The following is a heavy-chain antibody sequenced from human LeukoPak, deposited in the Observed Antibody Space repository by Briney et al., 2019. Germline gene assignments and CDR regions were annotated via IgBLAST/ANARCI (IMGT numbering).Heavy chain of an antibody. CDR2: IKQDGSEN. CDR3: AREGRTGYSSSFKYYYYYMDV. V-gene: IGHV3-7*01. D-gene: IGHD6-13*01. Sequence: GGSLRLSCAASGCTFSSYWMSWVRQAPGKGLEWVANIKQDGSENYYVDSLKGRFTISRDNAKNSLYLQMNSLRAEDTAVYYCAREGRTGYSSSFKYYYYYMDVWGKGTTVTISS. CDR1: GCTFSSYW. J-gene: IGHJ6*03.